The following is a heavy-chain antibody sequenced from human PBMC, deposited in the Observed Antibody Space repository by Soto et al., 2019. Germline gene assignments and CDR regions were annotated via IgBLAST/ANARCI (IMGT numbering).Heavy chain of an antibody. CDR2: IYPGDSDT. J-gene: IGHJ3*02. Sequence: GESLKISCKGSGYSFTSYWIGWVRQMPGKGLEWMGIIYPGDSDTRYSPSFQGQVTISADKSISTAYLQWSSLKASDTAMYYCACFYRTYYYDSSGYQDAFDIWGQGTMVTVSS. V-gene: IGHV5-51*01. D-gene: IGHD3-22*01. CDR1: GYSFTSYW. CDR3: ACFYRTYYYDSSGYQDAFDI.